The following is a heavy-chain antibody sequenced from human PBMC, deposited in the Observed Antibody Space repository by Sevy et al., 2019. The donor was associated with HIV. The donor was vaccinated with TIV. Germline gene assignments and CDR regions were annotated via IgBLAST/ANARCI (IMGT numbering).Heavy chain of an antibody. Sequence: GGSLRLSCAASGFTFSNYAMNWVRQAPGKGLEWVSSISGSGGTTYYADSVEGRFTMSRDKSKKTLSLQMRTLMAEDTAVYFCVKGGRYYDNGGYSPFDYWGQGTLVTVSS. CDR2: ISGSGGTT. V-gene: IGHV3-23*01. D-gene: IGHD3-22*01. CDR3: VKGGRYYDNGGYSPFDY. CDR1: GFTFSNYA. J-gene: IGHJ4*02.